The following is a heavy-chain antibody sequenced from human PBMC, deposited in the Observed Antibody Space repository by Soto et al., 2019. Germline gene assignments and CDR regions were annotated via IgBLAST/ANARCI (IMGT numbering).Heavy chain of an antibody. CDR1: GYTFTGYY. CDR2: INPNSGGT. Sequence: ASVKVSCKASGYTFTGYYMHWGRQAPGQGPRWMGWINPNSGGTNYAQKFQGRVTMNRDTSISTAYMELSRLRSDDTAVYYCASGGGGDYDSSGYYPPDYWGQGTLVTAPQ. D-gene: IGHD3-22*01. V-gene: IGHV1-2*02. CDR3: ASGGGGDYDSSGYYPPDY. J-gene: IGHJ4*02.